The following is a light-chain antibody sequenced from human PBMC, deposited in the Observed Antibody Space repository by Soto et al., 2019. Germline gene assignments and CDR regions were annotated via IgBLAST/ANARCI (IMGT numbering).Light chain of an antibody. V-gene: IGLV2-14*01. CDR1: SSDVGGFNY. Sequence: QSVLNQPASVYGSPGQSITISCTCTSSDVGGFNYVSWYQHHPGKAPKLMISEVTNRPSGISNRFSGSKSGNTASLTISGLQTEVEAEYFCSTYTDKTYIFGSGTKVTVL. J-gene: IGLJ1*01. CDR2: EVT. CDR3: STYTDKTYI.